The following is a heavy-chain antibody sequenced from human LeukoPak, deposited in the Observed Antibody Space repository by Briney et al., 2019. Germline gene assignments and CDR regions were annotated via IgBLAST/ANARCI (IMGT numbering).Heavy chain of an antibody. CDR2: ISPYNGNT. CDR1: GYTFTSYG. D-gene: IGHD3-9*01. V-gene: IGHV1-18*01. CDR3: ATDPAYYDILTGYQYYFDY. J-gene: IGHJ4*02. Sequence: ASVKVSCKASGYTFTSYGISWVRQAPGQGLEWMGWISPYNGNTDYAQKFQGRVTMTSDTSTNTAYMELRSLRSDDTAVYYCATDPAYYDILTGYQYYFDYWGQGTLVTVSS.